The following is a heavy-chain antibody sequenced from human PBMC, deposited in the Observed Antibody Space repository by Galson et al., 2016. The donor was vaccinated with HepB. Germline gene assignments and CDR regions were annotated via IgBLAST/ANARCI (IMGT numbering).Heavy chain of an antibody. D-gene: IGHD2-15*01. CDR3: ASEGHCGGDSCSPFDY. CDR1: GFTVNSNY. CDR2: IYSGGST. Sequence: SLRLSCAVSGFTVNSNYMSWVRQAPGKGLEWVSLIYSGGSTYYADSVKGRFTISRDSSKNTVYLQMNSLRAEDTAMYYCASEGHCGGDSCSPFDYWGQGTLVTVSS. V-gene: IGHV3-53*01. J-gene: IGHJ4*02.